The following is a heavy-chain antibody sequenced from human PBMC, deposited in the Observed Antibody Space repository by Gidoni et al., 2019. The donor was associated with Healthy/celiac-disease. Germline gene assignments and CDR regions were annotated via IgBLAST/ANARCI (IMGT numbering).Heavy chain of an antibody. CDR2: IYPGDSDT. CDR1: GYSFTSYW. J-gene: IGHJ5*02. Sequence: EVQLVQSGAEVKKPGASLTISCKGSGYSFTSYWIGWVRQMPGKGLEWMGIIYPGDSDTRYSPSFQGQVTISADKSISTAYLQWSSLKASDTAMYYCARGRAAVEWGQVDWFDPWGQGTLVTVSS. D-gene: IGHD6-13*01. CDR3: ARGRAAVEWGQVDWFDP. V-gene: IGHV5-51*01.